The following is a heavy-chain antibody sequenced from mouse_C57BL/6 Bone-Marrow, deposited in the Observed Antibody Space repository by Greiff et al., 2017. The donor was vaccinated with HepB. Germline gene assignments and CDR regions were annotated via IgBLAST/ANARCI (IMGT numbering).Heavy chain of an antibody. CDR3: ARSIPLYYYGSSWYFDV. V-gene: IGHV1-75*01. J-gene: IGHJ1*03. Sequence: VQLQQSGPELVKPGASVKISCKASGYTFTDYYINWVKQRPGQGLEWIGWIFPGSGSTYYNEKFKGKATLTVDKSSSTAYMLLSSLTSEDSAVYFCARSIPLYYYGSSWYFDVWGTGTTVTVSS. CDR1: GYTFTDYY. CDR2: IFPGSGST. D-gene: IGHD1-1*01.